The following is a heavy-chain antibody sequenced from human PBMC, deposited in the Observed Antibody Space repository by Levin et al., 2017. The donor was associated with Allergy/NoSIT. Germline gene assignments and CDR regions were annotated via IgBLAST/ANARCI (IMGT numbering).Heavy chain of an antibody. CDR2: ISSSSSYT. D-gene: IGHD3-10*01. J-gene: IGHJ6*03. Sequence: PGGSLRLSCAASGFTFSDDYMSWIRQAPGKGLEWVSYISSSSSYTKYADSVKGRFTISRDNAKNSLYLQMNSLRAEDTAVYYCARDRGIHWFGEYYMDGWGKGTTVTVSS. CDR3: ARDRGIHWFGEYYMDG. V-gene: IGHV3-11*05. CDR1: GFTFSDDY.